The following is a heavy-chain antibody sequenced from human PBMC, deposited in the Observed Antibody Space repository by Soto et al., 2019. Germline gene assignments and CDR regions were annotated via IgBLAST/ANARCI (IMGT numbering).Heavy chain of an antibody. Sequence: QVQLVHSGAEVKKPGSSGKVSCKASGGAFNNYIFDWVRQAPGQGLEWMGGIIPMFGTPKYSQTFQDRITLSADVSTGTAYMELNSMRFDDEAISYCARGRDQPPVGLYFDSWGEGTRVTVSS. V-gene: IGHV1-69*01. J-gene: IGHJ4*02. CDR2: IIPMFGTP. CDR1: GGAFNNYI. D-gene: IGHD1-26*01. CDR3: ARGRDQPPVGLYFDS.